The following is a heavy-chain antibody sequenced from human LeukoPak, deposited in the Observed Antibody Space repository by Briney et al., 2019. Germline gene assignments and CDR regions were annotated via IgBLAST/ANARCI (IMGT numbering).Heavy chain of an antibody. CDR3: ARGPSGVAFI. CDR1: GGSISSGNYY. J-gene: IGHJ3*02. D-gene: IGHD2-8*01. Sequence: SETLSLTCTVSGGSISSGNYYWSWIRQPPGKGLEWIGVINHSGSTNYNPSLKSRVTISVDTSKNQFSLKLSSVTAADTAVYYCARGPSGVAFIWGQGTMVTVSS. V-gene: IGHV4-39*07. CDR2: INHSGST.